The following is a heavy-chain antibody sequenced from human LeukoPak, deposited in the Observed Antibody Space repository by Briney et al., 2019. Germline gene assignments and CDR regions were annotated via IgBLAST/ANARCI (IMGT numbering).Heavy chain of an antibody. D-gene: IGHD1-20*01. J-gene: IGHJ4*02. CDR1: GYTFTSYY. Sequence: ASVKVSCKASGYTFTSYYMHWVRQAPGQGLEWMGIINPSAGSTVYAQKFQGRVTMTRDMSTSTVYMELSSLRYEDTALYYCARDEGIPGATWGANFHYWGQGTLVTVSS. CDR3: ARDEGIPGATWGANFHY. CDR2: INPSAGST. V-gene: IGHV1-46*01.